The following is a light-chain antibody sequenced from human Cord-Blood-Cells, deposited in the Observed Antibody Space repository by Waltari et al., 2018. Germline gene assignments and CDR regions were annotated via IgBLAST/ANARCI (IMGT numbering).Light chain of an antibody. CDR3: QQYNNWRWT. J-gene: IGKJ1*01. V-gene: IGKV3-15*01. CDR2: GAS. CDR1: QSVSSN. Sequence: EIVMTQSPATLSVSPGERATLSCRASQSVSSNLALYQQKPGQAPRLLIYGASTRATGIPARFSGSGSGTEFTLTISSLQSEDFAVYYCQQYNNWRWTFGQGTKVEIK.